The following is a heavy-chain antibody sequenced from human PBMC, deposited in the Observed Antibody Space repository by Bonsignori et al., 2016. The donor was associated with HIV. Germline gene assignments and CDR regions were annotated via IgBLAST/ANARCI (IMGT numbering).Heavy chain of an antibody. V-gene: IGHV1-18*01. D-gene: IGHD2/OR15-2a*01. J-gene: IGHJ4*02. Sequence: WVRQAPGQGLEWMGWISAYNGNTDHAQRFQDRVTMTIDTSASTGYMELRSLRYDDTAVYYCARVQRYHFIDYWGQGTLVTVSS. CDR3: ARVQRYHFIDY. CDR2: ISAYNGNT.